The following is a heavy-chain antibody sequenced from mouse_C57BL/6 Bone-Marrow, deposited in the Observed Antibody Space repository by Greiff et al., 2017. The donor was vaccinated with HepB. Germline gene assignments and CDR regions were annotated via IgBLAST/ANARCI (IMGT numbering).Heavy chain of an antibody. CDR3: ARKAYYSNYVPYFDV. CDR2: IWTGGGT. V-gene: IGHV2-9-1*01. J-gene: IGHJ1*03. Sequence: VKLVESGPGLVAPSQSLSITCTVSGFSLTSYAISWVRQPPGKGLEWLGVIWTGGGTNYNSALKSRLSISKDNSKSQVFLKMNSLQTDDTARYYCARKAYYSNYVPYFDVWGTGTTVTVSS. D-gene: IGHD2-5*01. CDR1: GFSLTSYA.